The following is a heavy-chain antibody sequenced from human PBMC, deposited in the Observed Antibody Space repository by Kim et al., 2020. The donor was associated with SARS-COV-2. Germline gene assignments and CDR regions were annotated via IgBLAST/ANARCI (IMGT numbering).Heavy chain of an antibody. Sequence: GGSLRLSCAASGFTFSSYWMHWVRQAPGKGLVWVSRITSDGSSTSYADSVKGRFTISRDNAKNTLYLQMNSLRAEDTAVYYCARESYYYDSSGYYLSAFDIWGQGAMFTVSS. D-gene: IGHD3-22*01. V-gene: IGHV3-74*01. CDR3: ARESYYYDSSGYYLSAFDI. J-gene: IGHJ3*02. CDR2: ITSDGSST. CDR1: GFTFSSYW.